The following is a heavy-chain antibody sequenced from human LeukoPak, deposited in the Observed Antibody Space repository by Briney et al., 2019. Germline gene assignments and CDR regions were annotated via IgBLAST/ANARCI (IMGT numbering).Heavy chain of an antibody. J-gene: IGHJ4*02. CDR2: IHYSGTT. CDR1: GGSISSSSYY. CDR3: ARGNTLEMYYYDSSGYYQY. Sequence: SETLSLTCTVSGGSISSSSYYWGWIRQPPGKGLEWIGSIHYSGTTYYKSSLKSRVTISVDTSKNQFSLKLSSVTAADTAVYYCARGNTLEMYYYDSSGYYQYWGQGTLVTVSS. D-gene: IGHD3-22*01. V-gene: IGHV4-39*01.